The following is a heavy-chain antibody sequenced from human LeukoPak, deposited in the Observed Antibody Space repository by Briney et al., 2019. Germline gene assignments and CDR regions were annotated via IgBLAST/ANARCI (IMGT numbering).Heavy chain of an antibody. CDR3: ARSASSTSRSAFDI. CDR1: GGSISSNY. V-gene: IGHV4-59*13. CDR2: CHYSGNT. J-gene: IGHJ3*02. Sequence: PSETLSLTCAISGGSISSNYWSRIRQPPGKGLEWIGYCHYSGNTNYNPSLKSRGTIAVDMSKNQFSLTLNSVTAADTAVYYCARSASSTSRSAFDIWGQGTRVTASS.